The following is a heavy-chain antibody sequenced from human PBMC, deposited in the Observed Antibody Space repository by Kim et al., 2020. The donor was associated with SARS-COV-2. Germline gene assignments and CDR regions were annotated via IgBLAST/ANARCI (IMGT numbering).Heavy chain of an antibody. Sequence: SETLSLTCAVYGGSFSGYYWSWIRQPPGKGLEWIGEINHSGSTNYNPSLKSRVTISVDTSKNQFSLKLSSVTAADTAVYYCASSSRWLQFDYWGQGTLVTVSS. CDR2: INHSGST. V-gene: IGHV4-34*01. J-gene: IGHJ4*02. CDR3: ASSSRWLQFDY. CDR1: GGSFSGYY. D-gene: IGHD5-12*01.